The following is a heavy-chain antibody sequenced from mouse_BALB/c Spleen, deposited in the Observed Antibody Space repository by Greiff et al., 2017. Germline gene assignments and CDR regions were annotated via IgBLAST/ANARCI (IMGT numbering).Heavy chain of an antibody. Sequence: VQVVESGPGLVQPSQSLSITCTASGFSLTSYGVHWVRQSPGKGLEWLGVIWSGGSTDYNAAFISRLSISKDNSKSQVFFKMNSLQANDTAIYYCARKGDYDTLDYWGQGTTLTVSS. J-gene: IGHJ2*01. CDR3: ARKGDYDTLDY. CDR2: IWSGGST. V-gene: IGHV2-2*02. D-gene: IGHD2-13*01. CDR1: GFSLTSYG.